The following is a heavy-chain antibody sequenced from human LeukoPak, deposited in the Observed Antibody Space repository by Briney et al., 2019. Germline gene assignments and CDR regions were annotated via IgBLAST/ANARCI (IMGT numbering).Heavy chain of an antibody. D-gene: IGHD6-19*01. V-gene: IGHV1-2*02. CDR1: GYTFTSYG. CDR2: INPNSGGT. J-gene: IGHJ5*02. CDR3: ARWIAVASYNWFDP. Sequence: VASVKVSCKASGYTFTSYGISWVRQAPGQGLEWMGWINPNSGGTNYAQKFQGRVTMTRDTSISTAYMELSRLRSDDTAVYYCARWIAVASYNWFDPWGQGTLVTVSS.